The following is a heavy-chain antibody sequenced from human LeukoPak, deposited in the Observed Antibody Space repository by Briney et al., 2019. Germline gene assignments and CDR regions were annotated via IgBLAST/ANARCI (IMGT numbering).Heavy chain of an antibody. D-gene: IGHD6-6*01. CDR3: FVLAQGS. CDR2: VNKDGIDT. Sequence: SGGSLRLSCAASGFRFSDYWMHWVRQAPGKGLVWVSRVNKDGIDTTYADSVKGRFTISRDNAKNTVYLQMHSLTVEDTAVYYCFVLAQGSWGQGTLVTVSS. V-gene: IGHV3-74*03. J-gene: IGHJ5*02. CDR1: GFRFSDYW.